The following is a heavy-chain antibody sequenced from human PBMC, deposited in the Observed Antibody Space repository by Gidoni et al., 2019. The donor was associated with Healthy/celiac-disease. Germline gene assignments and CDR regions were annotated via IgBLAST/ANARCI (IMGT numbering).Heavy chain of an antibody. CDR1: VGSFSGYY. Sequence: QVQLQQWGAGLLKPSETLSLTCAVYVGSFSGYYWSWIRQPPGKGLEWIGEINHSGSTNYNPSLKSRVTISVDTSKNQFSLKLSSVTAADTAVYYCARVRYSSGWLSRSGFDYWGQGTLVTVSS. CDR3: ARVRYSSGWLSRSGFDY. CDR2: INHSGST. J-gene: IGHJ4*02. V-gene: IGHV4-34*01. D-gene: IGHD6-19*01.